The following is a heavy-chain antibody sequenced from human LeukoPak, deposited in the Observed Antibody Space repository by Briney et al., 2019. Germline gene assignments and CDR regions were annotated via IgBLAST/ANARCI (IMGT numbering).Heavy chain of an antibody. D-gene: IGHD6-13*01. CDR2: IYHSGST. CDR1: GGSISSGGYS. J-gene: IGHJ4*02. V-gene: IGHV4-30-2*01. Sequence: SSETLSLTCAVSGGSISSGGYSWSWIRQPPGKGLEWIGYIYHSGSTYYNPSLKSRVTISVDTSKNQFSLKLSSATAADTAVYYCARLQHLVSYYFDYWGQGTLVTVSS. CDR3: ARLQHLVSYYFDY.